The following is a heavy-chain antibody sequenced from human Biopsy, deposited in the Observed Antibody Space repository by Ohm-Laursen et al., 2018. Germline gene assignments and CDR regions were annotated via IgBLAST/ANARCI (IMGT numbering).Heavy chain of an antibody. Sequence: SDTLSLTCTVSGGSMSDHYWSWLRQTPGKGLEWLGDIYYTGKTTYNPSLESRITISVDTSKNKFSLQMDSMTAAVTAVYYCGRVWLWRGYGMDVWGQGTTVTVSS. D-gene: IGHD6-19*01. CDR2: IYYTGKT. J-gene: IGHJ6*02. V-gene: IGHV4-59*11. CDR3: GRVWLWRGYGMDV. CDR1: GGSMSDHY.